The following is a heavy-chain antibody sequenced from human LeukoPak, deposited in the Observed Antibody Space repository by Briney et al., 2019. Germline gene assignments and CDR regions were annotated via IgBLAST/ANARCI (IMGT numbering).Heavy chain of an antibody. CDR2: INHSGST. V-gene: IGHV4-34*01. J-gene: IGHJ4*02. Sequence: SETLSLTCAVYGGSFSGYYWSWIRQPPGKGLEWIGEINHSGSTNYNPSLKSRVTISVDTSKNQFSLKLSSVTAADTAVCYCARWGSSGYPFDYWGQGTLVTVSS. CDR3: ARWGSSGYPFDY. D-gene: IGHD3-22*01. CDR1: GGSFSGYY.